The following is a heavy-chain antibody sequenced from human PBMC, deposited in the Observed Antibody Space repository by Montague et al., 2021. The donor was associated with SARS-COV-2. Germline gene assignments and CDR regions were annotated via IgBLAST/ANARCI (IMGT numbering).Heavy chain of an antibody. V-gene: IGHV4-34*01. CDR1: GGSFSGYY. CDR3: ARGRTVTTFYYYYYYGMDV. Sequence: SETLSLTCAVCGGSFSGYYWSWIRQPPGKGLEWIGEINHSGSTNXNPSLKSRVTISVDTSKNQFSLKLSSVTAADTAVYYCARGRTVTTFYYYYYYGMDVWGQGTTVTVSS. CDR2: INHSGST. D-gene: IGHD4-17*01. J-gene: IGHJ6*02.